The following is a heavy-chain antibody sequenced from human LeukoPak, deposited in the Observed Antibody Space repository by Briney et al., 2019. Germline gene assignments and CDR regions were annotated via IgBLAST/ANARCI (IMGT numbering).Heavy chain of an antibody. D-gene: IGHD3-22*01. CDR2: IYTGGNT. V-gene: IGHV3-66*01. Sequence: ETLSLTCTVSGGSISRDYWSWIRQPPGKGLEWLSIIYTGGNTVSAESVKGRFIISRDNSRNTVHLQMNSLRDDDTAVYYCARGQIDLLRNYFDSWGPGTLVAVSS. J-gene: IGHJ4*02. CDR3: ARGQIDLLRNYFDS. CDR1: GGSISRDY.